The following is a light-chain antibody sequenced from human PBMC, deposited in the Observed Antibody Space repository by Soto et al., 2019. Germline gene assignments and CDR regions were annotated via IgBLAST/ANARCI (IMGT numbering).Light chain of an antibody. CDR3: QQYGSSPWT. Sequence: EIVLTQSPGTLSLSPGEGATLSCRASQSVSSSVLAWYQQKPGQAPRLLIYGASSRATGIPDRFSGSGSGTDFTLTISRLEPEDLAVYYCQQYGSSPWTFDQGTKVEIK. V-gene: IGKV3-20*01. CDR2: GAS. J-gene: IGKJ1*01. CDR1: QSVSSSV.